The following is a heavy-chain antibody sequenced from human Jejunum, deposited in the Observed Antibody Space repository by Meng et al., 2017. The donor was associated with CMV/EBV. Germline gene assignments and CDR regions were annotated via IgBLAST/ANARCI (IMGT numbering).Heavy chain of an antibody. CDR2: IYTSGST. CDR1: GVSIRSYY. D-gene: IGHD2-21*02. V-gene: IGHV4-4*07. Sequence: QMQLQAPGPGLVKPSETLTLICTVSGVSIRSYYWSWIRLPAGKGLEWIGRIYTSGSTNYNPSLKSRVTMSLDTPKNQFSLKLTSVTAADTALYFCARDGGLDCGGDCYFDHWGQGILVTVSS. J-gene: IGHJ4*02. CDR3: ARDGGLDCGGDCYFDH.